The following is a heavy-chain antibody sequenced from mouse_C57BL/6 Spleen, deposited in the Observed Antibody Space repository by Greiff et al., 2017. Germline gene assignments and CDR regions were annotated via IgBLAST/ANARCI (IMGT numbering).Heavy chain of an antibody. CDR1: GYTFTSYW. CDR2: IHPNSGST. CDR3: ARDPITTVVARDY. V-gene: IGHV1-64*01. Sequence: QVQLQQPGAELVKPGASVKLSCKASGYTFTSYWMHWVKQRPGQGLEWIGMIHPNSGSTNYNEKFKRKATLTVDKSSSTAYMQLSSLTSEDSAVYYCARDPITTVVARDYWGQGTTLTVSS. J-gene: IGHJ2*01. D-gene: IGHD1-1*01.